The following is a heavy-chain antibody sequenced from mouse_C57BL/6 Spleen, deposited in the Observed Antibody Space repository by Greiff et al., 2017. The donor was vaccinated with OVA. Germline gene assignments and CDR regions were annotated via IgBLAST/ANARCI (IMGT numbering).Heavy chain of an antibody. CDR3: AREGTTVAFDY. V-gene: IGHV1-64*01. CDR1: GYTFTSYW. J-gene: IGHJ2*01. Sequence: QVQLQQSGAELVKPGASVKLSCKASGYTFTSYWMHWVKQRPGQGLEWIGMIHPNSGSTNYNEKFKSKATLTVDKSSSTAYMQLSSLTSEDSAVYYCAREGTTVAFDYWGQGTTLTVSS. CDR2: IHPNSGST. D-gene: IGHD1-1*01.